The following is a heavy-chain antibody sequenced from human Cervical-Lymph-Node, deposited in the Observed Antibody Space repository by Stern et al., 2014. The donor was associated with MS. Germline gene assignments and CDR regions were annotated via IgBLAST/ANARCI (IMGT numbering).Heavy chain of an antibody. CDR1: GFTFSSYD. Sequence: VQLVESGGGLVQPGGSLRLSCAASGFTFSSYDMHWVRQATGKGLEWVSAIGTAGDTYYPGSVKGRFTISRENAKNSLYLQMNSLRAGDTAVYYCARRRAAGTRQGYYFDYWGQGTLVTVSS. V-gene: IGHV3-13*01. CDR2: IGTAGDT. D-gene: IGHD6-13*01. CDR3: ARRRAAGTRQGYYFDY. J-gene: IGHJ4*02.